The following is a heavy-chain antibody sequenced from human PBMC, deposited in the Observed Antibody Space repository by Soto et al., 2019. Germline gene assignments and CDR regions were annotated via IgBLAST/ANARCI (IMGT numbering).Heavy chain of an antibody. Sequence: GGSLRLSCSTSGFTFGDFALSWVHQAPGRGLEWVGIIRGKTYGGTTEYAASVKGRFTISKDDSNSVAYLQMDSLKAEDTAMYYCAKDFSTSRLGFDYWGLGTLVTVSS. V-gene: IGHV3-49*04. J-gene: IGHJ4*02. CDR3: AKDFSTSRLGFDY. CDR1: GFTFGDFA. CDR2: IRGKTYGGTT.